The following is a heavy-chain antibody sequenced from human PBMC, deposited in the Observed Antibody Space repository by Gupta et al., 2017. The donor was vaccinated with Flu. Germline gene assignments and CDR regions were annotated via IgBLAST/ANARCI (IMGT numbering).Heavy chain of an antibody. D-gene: IGHD5-12*01. V-gene: IGHV3-30*18. CDR2: ISYDGSNE. CDR3: AKHSGYDYVGYFDY. Sequence: QAPGKGLEWVAVISYDGSNEYYADSVKGRFTISRDNSKNTLYLQMNSLRAEDTAVYYCAKHSGYDYVGYFDYWGQGTLVTVSS. J-gene: IGHJ4*02.